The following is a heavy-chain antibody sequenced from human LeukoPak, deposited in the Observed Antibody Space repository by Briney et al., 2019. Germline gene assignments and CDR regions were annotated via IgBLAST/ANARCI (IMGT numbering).Heavy chain of an antibody. CDR3: ASGHYYDSSGYYPISK. D-gene: IGHD3-22*01. Sequence: PGGSLRLSCAASGFTVSSNYMSWVRQAPGKGLERVSVIYSGGSTYYADSVKGRFTISRDNSKNTLYLQMNSLRAEDTAVYYCASGHYYDSSGYYPISKWGQGTLVTVSS. V-gene: IGHV3-53*01. CDR2: IYSGGST. J-gene: IGHJ4*02. CDR1: GFTVSSNY.